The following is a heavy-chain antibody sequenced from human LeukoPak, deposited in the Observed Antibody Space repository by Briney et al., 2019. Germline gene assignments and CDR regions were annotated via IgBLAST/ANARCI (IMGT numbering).Heavy chain of an antibody. CDR1: GYTFTSYY. CDR3: ARDFFGTANWFDP. CDR2: INPNSGGT. Sequence: ASVKVSCKASGYTFTSYYMHWVRQAPGQGLEWMGWINPNSGGTNYAQKFQGRVTMTRDTSISTAYMELSRLRSDDTAVYYCARDFFGTANWFDPWGQGTLVTVSS. D-gene: IGHD3-10*01. J-gene: IGHJ5*02. V-gene: IGHV1-2*02.